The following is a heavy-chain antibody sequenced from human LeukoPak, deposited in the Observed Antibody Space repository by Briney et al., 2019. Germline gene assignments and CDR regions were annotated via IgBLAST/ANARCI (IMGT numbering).Heavy chain of an antibody. CDR3: AHTRGYSYGYDY. V-gene: IGHV6-1*01. CDR2: TYYRSKWNN. Sequence: SHALSLTCAISGDSVSSNSAAWNWIRQYPSKGLEWLGRTYYRSKWNNDYAVSVKSRITINPDTSKNQFSLQLNSVTPEDTAVYYCAHTRGYSYGYDYWGQGTLVTVSS. D-gene: IGHD5-18*01. CDR1: GDSVSSNSAA. J-gene: IGHJ4*02.